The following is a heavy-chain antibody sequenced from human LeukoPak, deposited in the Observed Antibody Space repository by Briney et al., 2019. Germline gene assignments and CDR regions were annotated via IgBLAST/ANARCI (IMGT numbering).Heavy chain of an antibody. J-gene: IGHJ4*02. CDR1: GLTFSAAW. CDR3: TVAGTDY. Sequence: GGSLRLSCAASGLTFSAAWMSWVRQAPGKGLEWVARIKSKTDGGTTDYAAPVKGRFTVSRDDSKNTLYLQMTSLKTEDTAVYYCTVAGTDYWGQGTLVTVSS. CDR2: IKSKTDGGTT. V-gene: IGHV3-15*01. D-gene: IGHD1-1*01.